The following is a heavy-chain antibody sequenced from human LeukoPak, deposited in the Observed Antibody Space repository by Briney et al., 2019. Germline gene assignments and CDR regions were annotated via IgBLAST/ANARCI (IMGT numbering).Heavy chain of an antibody. V-gene: IGHV3-15*01. CDR1: GFTFSNAW. Sequence: PGGSLRLSCAASGFTFSNAWMSWVRQAPGKGLEWVGRIKSKTDGGTTDYAAPVKGRFTISRDDSKNTPYLQMNGLKTEDTAVYYCTTEPPYYYDSSGYFDYWGQGTLVTVSS. D-gene: IGHD3-22*01. CDR2: IKSKTDGGTT. J-gene: IGHJ4*02. CDR3: TTEPPYYYDSSGYFDY.